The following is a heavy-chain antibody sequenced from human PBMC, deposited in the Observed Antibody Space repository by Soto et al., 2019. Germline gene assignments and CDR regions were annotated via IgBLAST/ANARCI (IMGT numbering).Heavy chain of an antibody. Sequence: SETLSLTCTVSGGSISSSSYYWGWIRQPPGKGLEWIGSIYYSGSTYYNPSLKSRVTISVDTSKNQFSLKLSSVTAADTAVYYCARHADYGDYDGNWFDPWGQGTLVTVSS. D-gene: IGHD4-17*01. V-gene: IGHV4-39*01. CDR1: GGSISSSSYY. CDR2: IYYSGST. CDR3: ARHADYGDYDGNWFDP. J-gene: IGHJ5*02.